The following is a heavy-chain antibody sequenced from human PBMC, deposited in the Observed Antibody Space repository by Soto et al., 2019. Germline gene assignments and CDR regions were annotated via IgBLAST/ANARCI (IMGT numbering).Heavy chain of an antibody. D-gene: IGHD1-26*01. CDR1: GGSVSNNNDY. CDR3: VRQVSWWVGAFD. V-gene: IGHV4-39*01. CDR2: VHYSDST. Sequence: PSETLSLTCTVSGGSVSNNNDYWGWIRQPPGKGLEWIGSVHYSDSTHYNPSLKSRVIISVDTSRKQFSLKLSSVTAADTAVYYCVRQVSWWVGAFDWGQGTLVTVPQ. J-gene: IGHJ4*02.